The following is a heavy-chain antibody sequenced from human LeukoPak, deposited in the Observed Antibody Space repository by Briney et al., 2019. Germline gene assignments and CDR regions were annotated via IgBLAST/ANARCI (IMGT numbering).Heavy chain of an antibody. CDR1: GYTFSSYA. D-gene: IGHD3-22*01. V-gene: IGHV1-3*01. Sequence: ASVKVSCKASGYTFSSYAMHWVRQAPGQRLEWMGWFNAGNGNTKYSQKFQGRVTITWDTPASRTNMELSSLRSEDTAVYYCAREDNYDSSGYCLHYWGQGTLVTVSS. J-gene: IGHJ4*02. CDR2: FNAGNGNT. CDR3: AREDNYDSSGYCLHY.